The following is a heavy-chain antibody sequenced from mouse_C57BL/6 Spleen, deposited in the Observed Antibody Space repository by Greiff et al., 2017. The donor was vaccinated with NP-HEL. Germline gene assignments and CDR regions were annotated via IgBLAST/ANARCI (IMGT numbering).Heavy chain of an antibody. Sequence: VQLQQPGAELVKPGATVKLSCKASGYTFTSYWMHWVKQRPGRGLEWIGEIDPSDSYTNYNQKFKGKATLTVDTSSSTAYMQLSSLTSEDSAVYYCARRDYGNYYFDYWGQGTTLTVSS. CDR3: ARRDYGNYYFDY. CDR2: IDPSDSYT. CDR1: GYTFTSYW. J-gene: IGHJ2*01. D-gene: IGHD2-1*01. V-gene: IGHV1-69*02.